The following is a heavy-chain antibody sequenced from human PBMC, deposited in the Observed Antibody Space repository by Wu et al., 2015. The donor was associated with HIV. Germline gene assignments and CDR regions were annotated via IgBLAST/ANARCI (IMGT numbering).Heavy chain of an antibody. CDR2: FDPEDGET. CDR3: ATVRGDYVSETSRYYYYYMDV. CDR1: GYTLTELS. D-gene: IGHD3-10*01. J-gene: IGHJ6*03. V-gene: IGHV1-24*01. Sequence: QVQVVQSGAEVKKPGASVRVSCQVSGYTLTELSIHWVRQAPGKGLEWMGGFDPEDGETIYAQNFQGRLTMTEDTSTDTAYMELNSLRSEDTAVYYCATVRGDYVSETSRYYYYYMDVWGKGTTVTVSS.